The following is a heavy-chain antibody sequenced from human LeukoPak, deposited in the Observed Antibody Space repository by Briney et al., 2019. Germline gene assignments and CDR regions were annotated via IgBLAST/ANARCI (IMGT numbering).Heavy chain of an antibody. J-gene: IGHJ3*02. CDR1: GGSFSGYY. CDR3: ARGRPIRRDAFDI. Sequence: SETLSLTCAVYGGSFSGYYWSWIRQPPGKGLEWIGEINHSGSTNYNPSLKSRVTISVDTSKNQFSLKLSSVTAADTAVYYCARGRPIRRDAFDIWGQGTMVTVSS. V-gene: IGHV4-34*01. CDR2: INHSGST.